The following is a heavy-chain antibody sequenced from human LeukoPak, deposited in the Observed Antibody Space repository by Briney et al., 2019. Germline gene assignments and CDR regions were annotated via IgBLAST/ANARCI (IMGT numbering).Heavy chain of an antibody. CDR3: ARGPYYYGSGSEEGEGY. V-gene: IGHV1-18*01. D-gene: IGHD3-10*01. CDR2: ISAYNGNT. J-gene: IGHJ4*02. CDR1: GYTFTSYG. Sequence: ASVKVSCKASGYTFTSYGISWVRQAPGQGLEWMGWISAYNGNTNYAQKLQGRVTMTTDTSTSTAYMELRSLRSDDTAVYYCARGPYYYGSGSEEGEGYWGQGTLVTVSS.